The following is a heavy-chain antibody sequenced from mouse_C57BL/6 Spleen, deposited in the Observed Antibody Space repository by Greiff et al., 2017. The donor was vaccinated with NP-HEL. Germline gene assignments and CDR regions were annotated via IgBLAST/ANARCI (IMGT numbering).Heavy chain of an antibody. V-gene: IGHV1-82*01. D-gene: IGHD1-1*01. CDR2: IYPGDGDT. J-gene: IGHJ2*01. Sequence: VQLVESGPELVKPGASVKISCKASGYAFSSSWMNWVKQRPGKGLEWIGRIYPGDGDTNYNGKFKGKATLTADKSSSTAYMQLSSLTSEDSAVYFCARSRGLLRYIDYWGQGTTLTVSS. CDR3: ARSRGLLRYIDY. CDR1: GYAFSSSW.